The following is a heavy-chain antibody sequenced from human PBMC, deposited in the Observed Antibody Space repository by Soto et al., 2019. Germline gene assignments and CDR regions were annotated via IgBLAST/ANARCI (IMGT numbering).Heavy chain of an antibody. CDR3: ARRGGVATNAFDI. CDR2: IYYSGST. D-gene: IGHD5-12*01. Sequence: SETLSLTCTVSGGSISSSSYYWGWIRQPPGKGLEWIGIIYYSGSTYYNPSLKSRVTISVDTSKNQFSLKLSSVTAADTAVYYCARRGGVATNAFDIWGQGTMVNVSS. V-gene: IGHV4-39*01. CDR1: GGSISSSSYY. J-gene: IGHJ3*02.